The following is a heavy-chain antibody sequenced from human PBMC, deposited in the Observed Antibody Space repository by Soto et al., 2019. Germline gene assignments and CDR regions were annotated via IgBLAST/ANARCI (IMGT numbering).Heavy chain of an antibody. CDR1: GYTFTGYY. D-gene: IGHD5-18*01. CDR2: INPNSGGT. Sequence: ASVKVSCKASGYTFTGYYMHWVRQAPGQGLEWMGWINPNSGGTNYAQKFQGWVTMTRDTSISTAYMELSRLRSDDTAVYYCARGGVLGYSYGNGGAEYDCWGQGTLVTVSS. CDR3: ARGGVLGYSYGNGGAEYDC. J-gene: IGHJ4*02. V-gene: IGHV1-2*04.